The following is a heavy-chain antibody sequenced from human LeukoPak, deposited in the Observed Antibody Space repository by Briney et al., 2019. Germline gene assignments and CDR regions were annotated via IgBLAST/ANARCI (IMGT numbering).Heavy chain of an antibody. CDR3: ARRALRGQTVRGGHHLGP. D-gene: IGHD1-14*01. V-gene: IGHV3-30*03. J-gene: IGHJ5*02. Sequence: KPGRSLRLSCVASGFSIYTYGMNWVHQAPGKGLEWVATISDDGLNTYYSDSVKGRFTISRDDSNNALSLEMTSLRSEDTAIYYCARRALRGQTVRGGHHLGPWGLGTLVAVSS. CDR1: GFSIYTYG. CDR2: ISDDGLNT.